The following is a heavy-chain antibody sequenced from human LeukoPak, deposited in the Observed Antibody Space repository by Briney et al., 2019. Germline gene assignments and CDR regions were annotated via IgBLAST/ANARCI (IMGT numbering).Heavy chain of an antibody. D-gene: IGHD3-9*01. CDR2: IYDSGST. CDR3: KQKAAYDILTGYAPWYFDY. Sequence: PSKTLSLTCTVSGGSISSYYWSWIRQPPGKRLEWIGYIYDSGSTDYNPSLTSRVAISVDTSKIQFSLKLSSVTAADTAVFFFKQKAAYDILTGYAPWYFDYWGQGTLVTVSS. V-gene: IGHV4-59*01. CDR1: GGSISSYY. J-gene: IGHJ4*02.